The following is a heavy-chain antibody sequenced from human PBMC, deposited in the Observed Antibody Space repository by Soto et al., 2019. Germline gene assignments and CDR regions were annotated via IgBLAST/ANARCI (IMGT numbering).Heavy chain of an antibody. J-gene: IGHJ4*02. Sequence: QVQLVESGGGVVHPGRSLRLSCVASGLDLENYGIHWVRQAPGEGLEWVAVISSDGTTKSYIDSVRGRFTISRDNSRSTVFLQMHSLRRENTAMYYCVKDGGGVRYNYNIRGDSWGQGTQVTVSS. CDR2: ISSDGTTK. CDR3: VKDGGGVRYNYNIRGDS. V-gene: IGHV3-30*18. CDR1: GLDLENYG. D-gene: IGHD5-18*01.